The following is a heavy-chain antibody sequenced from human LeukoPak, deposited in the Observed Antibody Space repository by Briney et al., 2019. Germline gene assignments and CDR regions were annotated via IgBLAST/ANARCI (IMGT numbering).Heavy chain of an antibody. CDR3: ARDTTPSSSPSGDAFDI. D-gene: IGHD6-13*01. CDR2: ISSSSSTI. V-gene: IGHV3-48*02. Sequence: PGGSLRLSCAASGFTFSSYSMNWVRQAPGKGLEWVSYISSSSSTIYYADSVKGRFTISRDNAKNSLYLQMNSLRDEDTAVYYGARDTTPSSSPSGDAFDIWGQGTMVTVSS. J-gene: IGHJ3*02. CDR1: GFTFSSYS.